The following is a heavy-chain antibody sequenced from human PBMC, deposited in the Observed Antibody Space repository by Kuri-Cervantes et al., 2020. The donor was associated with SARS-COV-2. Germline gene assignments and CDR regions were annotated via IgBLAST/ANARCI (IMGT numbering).Heavy chain of an antibody. D-gene: IGHD4/OR15-4a*01. CDR1: GGSISGHY. CDR3: ARDPNANHNNWFDP. J-gene: IGHJ5*02. V-gene: IGHV4-59*11. Sequence: SETLSLTCTVSGGSISGHYWSWIRQPPGKGLEWIGYIYNSGSTNYNPSLKSRVTISVDTSKNQFSLKLSSVTAADTAVYYCARDPNANHNNWFDPWGQGTLVTVSS. CDR2: IYNSGST.